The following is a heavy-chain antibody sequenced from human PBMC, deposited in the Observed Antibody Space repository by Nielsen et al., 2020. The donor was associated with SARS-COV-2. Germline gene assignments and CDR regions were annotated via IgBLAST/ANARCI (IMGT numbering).Heavy chain of an antibody. CDR2: IKQDGSEK. J-gene: IGHJ4*02. Sequence: GGSLRLSCSASGFTFSSYWMSWVRQAPGKGLEWVANIKQDGSEKYYVDSVKGRFTISRDNAKNSLYLQMNSLRAEDTAVYYCASLGGSSWYFDYWGQGTLVTVSS. CDR3: ASLGGSSWYFDY. CDR1: GFTFSSYW. V-gene: IGHV3-7*03. D-gene: IGHD6-13*01.